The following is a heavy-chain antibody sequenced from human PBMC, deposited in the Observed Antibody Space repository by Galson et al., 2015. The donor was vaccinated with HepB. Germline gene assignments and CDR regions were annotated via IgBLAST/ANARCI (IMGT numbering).Heavy chain of an antibody. CDR1: GDSVSSYSAA. D-gene: IGHD6-13*01. Sequence: CAISGDSVSSYSAAWNWIRQSPSRGLEWLGRTYYRSKWYNDYAVSVKSRITINPDTSKNQFSLQLNSMTPEDTAVYYCARAGAGYSSSWPFDYWGQGTLVTVSS. J-gene: IGHJ4*02. V-gene: IGHV6-1*01. CDR2: TYYRSKWYN. CDR3: ARAGAGYSSSWPFDY.